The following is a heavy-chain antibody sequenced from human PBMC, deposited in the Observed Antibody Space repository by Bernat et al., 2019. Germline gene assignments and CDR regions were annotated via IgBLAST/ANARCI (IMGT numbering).Heavy chain of an antibody. V-gene: IGHV4-34*01. Sequence: QVQLQQWGAGLLKPSETLSLTCAVYGGSFSGYYWSWIRQPPGKGLEWIGEINHSGSTNYNPSLKSRVTISVDTSKNQFSLKLSSVTAADTAVYYCVKGWNGDYFAQGTLVTVSS. CDR3: VKGWNGDY. CDR1: GGSFSGYY. D-gene: IGHD1-1*01. J-gene: IGHJ4*02. CDR2: INHSGST.